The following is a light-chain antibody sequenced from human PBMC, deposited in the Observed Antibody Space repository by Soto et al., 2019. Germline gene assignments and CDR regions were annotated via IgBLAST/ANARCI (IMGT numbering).Light chain of an antibody. J-gene: IGKJ5*01. CDR1: QSVSSY. CDR3: QQRSHWPNT. Sequence: EIVLTQSPGTLSLSPGERATLSCRASQSVSSYLAWYQQEPGQAPRLLIYDASNRATDIPARFSGSGSGTDFTLTISSLEPEDFAVYYCQQRSHWPNTFGQGTRLEIK. CDR2: DAS. V-gene: IGKV3-11*01.